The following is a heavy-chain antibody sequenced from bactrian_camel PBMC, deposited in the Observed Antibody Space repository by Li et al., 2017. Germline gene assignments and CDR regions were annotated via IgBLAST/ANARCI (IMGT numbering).Heavy chain of an antibody. D-gene: IGHD6*01. J-gene: IGHJ6*01. CDR2: LYTSTGAT. V-gene: IGHV3-3*01. CDR1: DDTYSSMC. CDR3: AADSAVVPGEELLPDFSY. Sequence: HVQLVESGGGSVQAGGSLRLSCTASDDTYSSMCMGWFRQAPGKEREGVAGLYTSTGATIYAESVKGRFTISQDYAKNTIYLRMDGLKPEDTAMYYCAADSAVVPGEELLPDFSYWGQGTQVTVS.